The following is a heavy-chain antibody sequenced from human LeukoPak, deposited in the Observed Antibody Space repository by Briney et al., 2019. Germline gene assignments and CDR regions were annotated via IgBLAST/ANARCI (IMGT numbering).Heavy chain of an antibody. CDR1: GFTFSRYW. Sequence: GGSLRLSCAASGFTFSRYWMRWVRKAPGKGLEWVANIKQDGSEKNYVDSVKGRFTISRDNAKNSLYLQMNSLRAEDTAVYYCASGLELDYWGQGTLVTVSS. CDR2: IKQDGSEK. CDR3: ASGLELDY. V-gene: IGHV3-7*03. J-gene: IGHJ4*02.